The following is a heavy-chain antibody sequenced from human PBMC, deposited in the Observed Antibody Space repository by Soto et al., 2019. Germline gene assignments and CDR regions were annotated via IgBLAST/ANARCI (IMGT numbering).Heavy chain of an antibody. CDR3: ARGRGRNYYGSGSYYNEYFDY. D-gene: IGHD3-10*01. Sequence: TSETLSLTCAVYGGSLSGYYWSWIRQPPGKGLEWIGEINHSGSTNYNPSLKSRVTISVDTSKNQFSLKLSSVTAADTAVYYCARGRGRNYYGSGSYYNEYFDYWGQGTLVTVSS. V-gene: IGHV4-34*01. CDR2: INHSGST. J-gene: IGHJ4*02. CDR1: GGSLSGYY.